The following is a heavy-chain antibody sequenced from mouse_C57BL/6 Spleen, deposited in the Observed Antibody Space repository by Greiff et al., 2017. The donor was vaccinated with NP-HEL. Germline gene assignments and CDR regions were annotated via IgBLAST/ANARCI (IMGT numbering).Heavy chain of an antibody. Sequence: QVQLKQSGPELVKPGASVKISCKASGYSFTSYYIHWVKQRPGQGLEWIGWIYPGSGNTKYNEKFKGKATLTADTSSSTAYMQLSSLTSEDSAVYYCARSDYDYDGAMDYWGQGTSVTVSS. CDR3: ARSDYDYDGAMDY. D-gene: IGHD2-4*01. J-gene: IGHJ4*01. CDR1: GYSFTSYY. CDR2: IYPGSGNT. V-gene: IGHV1-66*01.